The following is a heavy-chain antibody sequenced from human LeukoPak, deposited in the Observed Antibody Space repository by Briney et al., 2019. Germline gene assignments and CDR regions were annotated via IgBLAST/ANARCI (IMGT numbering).Heavy chain of an antibody. Sequence: GGSLRLSCAASGFSFSDSWMTWVRQTPGKGLQWVASIHQDAGEKQYLDSVRGRFTISRDNARNSLYLQMNSLRVEDTAVYYCASSKDHYCRYWGQGTPVTVSS. CDR3: ASSKDHYCRY. V-gene: IGHV3-7*05. CDR2: IHQDAGEK. J-gene: IGHJ4*02. CDR1: GFSFSDSW.